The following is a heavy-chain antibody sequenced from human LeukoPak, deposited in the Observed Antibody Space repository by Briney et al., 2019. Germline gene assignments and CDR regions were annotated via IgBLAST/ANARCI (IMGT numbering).Heavy chain of an antibody. CDR2: IWYDGSNK. CDR1: GFTFSSYA. V-gene: IGHV3-33*08. CDR3: AREDSRSWLDY. Sequence: GGSLRLSCAASGFTFSSYAMSWVRQAPGKGLEWVAVIWYDGSNKYNADSVKGRFTISRDNSKNTLYLQMNSLRAEDTAVYYCAREDSRSWLDYWGQGTLVTVSS. J-gene: IGHJ4*02. D-gene: IGHD6-13*01.